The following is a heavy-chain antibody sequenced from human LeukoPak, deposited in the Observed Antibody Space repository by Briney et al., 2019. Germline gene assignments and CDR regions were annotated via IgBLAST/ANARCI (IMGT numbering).Heavy chain of an antibody. J-gene: IGHJ4*02. Sequence: GESLKISCKGSGYSFTSYWIGWVRQMPGKGLEWMGRIDPTDSYTNYSPSFQGHVTISADKSISTAYLQWSSLKASDTAMYYCARQVAVGQWLVRWGQGTLVTVSS. CDR2: IDPTDSYT. V-gene: IGHV5-10-1*01. CDR1: GYSFTSYW. CDR3: ARQVAVGQWLVR. D-gene: IGHD6-19*01.